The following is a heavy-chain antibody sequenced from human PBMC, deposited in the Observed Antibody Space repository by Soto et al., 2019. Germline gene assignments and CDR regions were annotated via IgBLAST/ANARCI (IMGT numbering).Heavy chain of an antibody. J-gene: IGHJ5*02. D-gene: IGHD4-17*01. CDR2: IRHNGDT. CDR3: AGGPDYGDYDA. V-gene: IGHV4-34*01. Sequence: QVQLRQWGAGLLKPSETLSLTCVVSGGSFTDYKWTWIRQSPEKGLEWIGEIRHNGDTDSKPSLRSRLTMSLDTSKNQFSLLLSSVPSADTAVYFCAGGPDYGDYDAWGQGTLVTVSS. CDR1: GGSFTDYK.